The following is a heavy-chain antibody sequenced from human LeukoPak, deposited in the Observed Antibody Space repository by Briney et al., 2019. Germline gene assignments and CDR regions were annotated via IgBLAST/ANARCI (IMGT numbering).Heavy chain of an antibody. Sequence: PGGSLRLSCAASGFTFGNYWINWVRQAPGKGLVWVSRVHSDGTITNYADSVKGRFSISRDSAKNTLYLQMSSLRSEDTAVYYCAREGEGEGYSYGYDYWGQGTLVTVSS. CDR1: GFTFGNYW. CDR3: AREGEGEGYSYGYDY. V-gene: IGHV3-74*01. J-gene: IGHJ4*02. CDR2: VHSDGTIT. D-gene: IGHD5-18*01.